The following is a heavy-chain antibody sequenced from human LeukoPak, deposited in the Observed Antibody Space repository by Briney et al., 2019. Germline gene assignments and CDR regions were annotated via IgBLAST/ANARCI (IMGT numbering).Heavy chain of an antibody. D-gene: IGHD6-6*01. CDR2: ISSSSSYI. CDR3: AREGHSSSYLSSFDY. Sequence: GGSLRLSCAASGFTFSSYSMNWVRQAPGKGLEWVSSISSSSSYIYYADSVKGRFTISRDNAKNSLYLQMNSLRAEDTAVYYCAREGHSSSYLSSFDYWGQGTLVTVSS. V-gene: IGHV3-21*01. J-gene: IGHJ4*02. CDR1: GFTFSSYS.